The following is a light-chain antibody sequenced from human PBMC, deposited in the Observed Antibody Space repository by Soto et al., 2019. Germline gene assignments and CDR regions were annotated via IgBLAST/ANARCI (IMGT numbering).Light chain of an antibody. CDR1: SSDVDTYEY. CDR3: CSYAGSTTRVL. V-gene: IGLV2-14*01. J-gene: IGLJ2*01. Sequence: QSALTQPASVSGSPGQSIIISCTGTSSDVDTYEYVSWYQQHPGKAPKLMIYEVSHRPSGVSDRFSGSKSGNTASLTISGLQAEDEADYYCCSYAGSTTRVLFGGGTKVTVL. CDR2: EVS.